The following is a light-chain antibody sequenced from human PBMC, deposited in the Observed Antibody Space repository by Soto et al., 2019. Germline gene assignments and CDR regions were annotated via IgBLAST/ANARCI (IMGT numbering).Light chain of an antibody. Sequence: QSVLTQPAPVSGSPGQSITISCTGTSSDIGDYNYVSWYQQYPGKAPKLMIYEVSNRPSGISNRFSGSKSGNTASLTISVLQADDEADYYSSSYTSTSSYVFGTGSKVTVL. J-gene: IGLJ1*01. CDR3: SSYTSTSSYV. V-gene: IGLV2-14*01. CDR2: EVS. CDR1: SSDIGDYNY.